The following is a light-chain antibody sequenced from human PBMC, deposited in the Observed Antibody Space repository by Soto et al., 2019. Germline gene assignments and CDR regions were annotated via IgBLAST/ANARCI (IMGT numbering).Light chain of an antibody. CDR1: QSVLYSSNNKNY. Sequence: DIVMTQSPDSLAVSLGERATINSKSSQSVLYSSNNKNYLAWYQQKPGQPPKLLIYWASTRESGVPDRFSGGGSGTDFTLTISSLQAEDVAVYYCQQYFTTPLTFGGGTKVQIK. J-gene: IGKJ4*01. CDR3: QQYFTTPLT. V-gene: IGKV4-1*01. CDR2: WAS.